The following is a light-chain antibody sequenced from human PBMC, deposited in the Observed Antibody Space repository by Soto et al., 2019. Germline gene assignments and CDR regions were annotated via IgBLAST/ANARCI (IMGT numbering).Light chain of an antibody. CDR3: QQYNPYST. J-gene: IGKJ1*01. Sequence: DIQMTQSPSTLSASVGDRVTITCRASQSITTWLAWYQQRPGEAPNLLIYKASSLQSGVPSRFSGSGSGTEFTLTISSLQPDDFATYYCQQYNPYSTFGQGTKVDIK. CDR2: KAS. V-gene: IGKV1-5*03. CDR1: QSITTW.